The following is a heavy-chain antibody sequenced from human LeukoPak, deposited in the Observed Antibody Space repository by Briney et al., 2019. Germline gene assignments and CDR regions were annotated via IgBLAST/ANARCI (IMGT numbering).Heavy chain of an antibody. Sequence: GGSLRLSCAASGFTFSSSWMSLARQAPGMGLEWVANIRDDGSEKYYVDSVTGRFTISRDNAKNSLYLQMNSLRAEDTAMYHCVRAESRYSGSPGYWGQGTLVTVSS. J-gene: IGHJ4*02. CDR1: GFTFSSSW. CDR3: VRAESRYSGSPGY. V-gene: IGHV3-7*01. D-gene: IGHD1-26*01. CDR2: IRDDGSEK.